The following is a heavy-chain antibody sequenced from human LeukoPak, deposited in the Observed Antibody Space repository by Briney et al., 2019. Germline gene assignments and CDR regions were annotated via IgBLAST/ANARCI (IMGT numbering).Heavy chain of an antibody. Sequence: SETLSLTCTMSGGSIINYYWTWIRQPPGKGLEWIGHIYYSGGTNYNPSLKSRVTISVDTSKNQFSLKLSSVTAADTAVYYCARDRYYYGSGRNPPYYYYMDVWGKGTTVTISS. CDR3: ARDRYYYGSGRNPPYYYYMDV. D-gene: IGHD3-10*01. CDR2: IYYSGGT. CDR1: GGSIINYY. V-gene: IGHV4-59*12. J-gene: IGHJ6*03.